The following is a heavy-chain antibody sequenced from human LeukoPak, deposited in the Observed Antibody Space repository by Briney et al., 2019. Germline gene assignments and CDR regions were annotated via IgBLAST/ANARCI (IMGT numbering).Heavy chain of an antibody. CDR2: IRSKAYGGTT. CDR3: AKYYGDNDY. J-gene: IGHJ4*02. D-gene: IGHD4-17*01. V-gene: IGHV3-49*04. CDR1: GFTFSSYG. Sequence: GGSLRLSCAASGFTFSSYGMHWVRQAPGKGLEWVGFIRSKAYGGTTEYAASVKDRFTISRDDSKSIAYLQMNSLKTEDTAVYYCAKYYGDNDYWGQGTLVTVSS.